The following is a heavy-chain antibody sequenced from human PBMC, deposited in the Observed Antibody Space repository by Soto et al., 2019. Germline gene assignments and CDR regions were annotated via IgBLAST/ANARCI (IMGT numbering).Heavy chain of an antibody. D-gene: IGHD1-26*01. J-gene: IGHJ6*02. Sequence: QVQLVQSGTEVKRPGDSVKVSCKASGYTFTGYYVHWVRQAPGQGLEWMGWINPDSGYTYLAQRFQGRVTMHRDTSIGTAYMELRGLTSDDTAEYYCAKGGAIVAAGTRVYLYNAMDVWGQGTTVTVSS. CDR2: INPDSGYT. V-gene: IGHV1-2*02. CDR3: AKGGAIVAAGTRVYLYNAMDV. CDR1: GYTFTGYY.